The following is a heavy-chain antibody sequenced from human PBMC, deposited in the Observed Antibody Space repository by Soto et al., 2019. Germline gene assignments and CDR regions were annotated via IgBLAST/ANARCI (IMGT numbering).Heavy chain of an antibody. CDR3: ARGIEGWYQGRYYYGMDV. CDR2: IYHSGST. J-gene: IGHJ6*02. V-gene: IGHV4-30-4*02. Sequence: SGTLSLTCTVSGGSISSGDYYWSWIRQPPGKGLEWIGYIYHSGSTYYNPSLKSRVTISVDTSKNQFSLKLSSVTAADTAVYYCARGIEGWYQGRYYYGMDVWGQGTTVTVSS. D-gene: IGHD6-19*01. CDR1: GGSISSGDYY.